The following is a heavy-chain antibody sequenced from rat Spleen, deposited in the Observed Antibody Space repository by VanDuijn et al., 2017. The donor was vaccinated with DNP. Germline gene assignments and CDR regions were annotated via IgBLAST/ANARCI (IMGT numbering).Heavy chain of an antibody. Sequence: EVQLVESGGGLVQPGRSLKLSCAASGFTFSDYGMAWVLQTPTKGLEWVASISSDGSLAYYRDSVKGRFTLSRDNAKRTLYLQMDSLGSEDTATYYCATQGQLGITWFAYWGQGTLVTVSS. V-gene: IGHV5-29*01. CDR1: GFTFSDYG. CDR3: ATQGQLGITWFAY. CDR2: ISSDGSLA. D-gene: IGHD1-10*01. J-gene: IGHJ3*01.